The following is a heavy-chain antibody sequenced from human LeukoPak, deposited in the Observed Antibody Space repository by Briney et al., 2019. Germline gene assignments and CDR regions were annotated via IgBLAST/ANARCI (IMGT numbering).Heavy chain of an antibody. V-gene: IGHV3-74*01. CDR1: GFTNRSYW. J-gene: IGHJ4*02. CDR3: ARGSSWYLYY. CDR2: INSDGSST. D-gene: IGHD6-13*01. Sequence: GSLRISFATPGFTNRSYWMQWVRQAPGKGLVWVSRINSDGSSTNYADSVKGRFTISRDNAKNTLYLQMTSLRAEDTAVYYCARGSSWYLYYWGQGTLVTVSS.